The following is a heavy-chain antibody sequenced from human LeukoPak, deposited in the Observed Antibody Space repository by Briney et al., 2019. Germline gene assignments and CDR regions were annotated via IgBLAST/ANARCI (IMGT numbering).Heavy chain of an antibody. CDR3: ARRQLWLRGYFDY. V-gene: IGHV3-23*01. CDR2: ISGSGGST. D-gene: IGHD5-18*01. J-gene: IGHJ4*02. CDR1: GFTFSSYA. Sequence: PGGSLRLSCAASGFTFSSYAMSWVRQAPGKGLEWVSAISGSGGSTYYADSVKGRFTISRDNSKSTLYLQMNSLRAEDTAVYYCARRQLWLRGYFDYWGQGTPVTVSS.